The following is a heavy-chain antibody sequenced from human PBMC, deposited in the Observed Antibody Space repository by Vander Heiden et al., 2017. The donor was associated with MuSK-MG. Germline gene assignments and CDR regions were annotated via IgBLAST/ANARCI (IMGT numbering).Heavy chain of an antibody. V-gene: IGHV3-72*01. Sequence: EVQLVESGGGLVQPGGSLRLSCAASVFTFSAHSMDWVRQAPGKGLEWVGRTINKGNIYTTEYAASVKGRFTISRDNSKNSLYLHLNSLKTEDTAVYYCVRVSGSYDLDYWGQGTLVTVSS. J-gene: IGHJ4*02. CDR2: TINKGNIYTT. D-gene: IGHD1-26*01. CDR3: VRVSGSYDLDY. CDR1: VFTFSAHS.